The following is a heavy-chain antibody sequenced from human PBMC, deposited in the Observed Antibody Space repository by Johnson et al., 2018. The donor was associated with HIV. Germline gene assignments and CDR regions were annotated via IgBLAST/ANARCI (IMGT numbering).Heavy chain of an antibody. J-gene: IGHJ3*02. V-gene: IGHV3-30*04. D-gene: IGHD5-12*01. CDR2: ISYDGSNK. CDR3: ARRDGFDYGNAFDI. CDR1: GFIFSSYV. Sequence: QVQLVESGGGVVQPGRSLRLSCAASGFIFSSYVMHWVRQAPGKGLEWVAVISYDGSNKYYADSVKGRFTISRDNAKNSLYLQMNSLRAEDTALYYCARRDGFDYGNAFDIWGQGTMVTVSS.